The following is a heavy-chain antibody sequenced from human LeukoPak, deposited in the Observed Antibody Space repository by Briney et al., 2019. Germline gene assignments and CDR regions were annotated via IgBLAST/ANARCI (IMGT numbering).Heavy chain of an antibody. CDR2: IYYSGST. CDR1: GGSISSSSYY. J-gene: IGHJ4*02. Sequence: SETLSLTCTVSGGSISSSSYYWGWIRQPPGKGLEWIGSIYYSGSTYYNPSLKSRVTISVDTSKNRFSLKLSSVTAADTAVYYCARHEYYYDSSGYLDYWGQGTLVTVSS. V-gene: IGHV4-39*01. CDR3: ARHEYYYDSSGYLDY. D-gene: IGHD3-22*01.